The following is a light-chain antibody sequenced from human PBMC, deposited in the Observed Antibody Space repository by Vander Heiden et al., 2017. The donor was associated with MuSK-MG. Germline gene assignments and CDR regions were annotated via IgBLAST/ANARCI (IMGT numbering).Light chain of an antibody. J-gene: IGKJ2*01. CDR1: QSVSSY. Sequence: EILLTHSPATLSLSPGERATLSCRASQSVSSYLAWYQQKPGQAPRLLIYDASNRATGIPARFSGSGSGTDFTLTISSLEPEDFAVYYCQQRSNWPPGYTFGQGTKLEIK. CDR2: DAS. V-gene: IGKV3-11*01. CDR3: QQRSNWPPGYT.